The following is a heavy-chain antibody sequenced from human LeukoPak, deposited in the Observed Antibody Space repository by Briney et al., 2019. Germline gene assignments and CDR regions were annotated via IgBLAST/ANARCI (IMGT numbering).Heavy chain of an antibody. CDR1: GYTFTSYG. D-gene: IGHD3-3*01. CDR2: ISAYNGNT. Sequence: GASVKVSCKASGYTFTSYGISWVRQAPGQGLEWMGWISAYNGNTNYAQKLQGRVTMTRNTSISTAYMELSSLRSEDTAVYYCARHPLRFLEWQKDYYYYYGMDVWGQGTTVTVSS. J-gene: IGHJ6*02. CDR3: ARHPLRFLEWQKDYYYYYGMDV. V-gene: IGHV1-18*01.